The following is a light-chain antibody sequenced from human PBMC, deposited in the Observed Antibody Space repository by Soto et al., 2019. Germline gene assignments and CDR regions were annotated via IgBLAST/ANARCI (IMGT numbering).Light chain of an antibody. CDR2: EVT. V-gene: IGLV2-14*01. CDR3: SSYTSRSTLV. CDR1: SSDVGGYNY. J-gene: IGLJ1*01. Sequence: QSALTQPASVSRSPGQSITISCTGTSSDVGGYNYVSWYQQHPGKAPKLMIYEVTNRPSGVSNRFSGSKSGNTASLTISGLQAEDEADYYCSSYTSRSTLVFGTGTKVTVL.